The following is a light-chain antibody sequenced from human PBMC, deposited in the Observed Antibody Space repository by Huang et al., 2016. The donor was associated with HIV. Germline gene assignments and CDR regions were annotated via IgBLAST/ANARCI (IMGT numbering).Light chain of an antibody. V-gene: IGKV1-27*01. CDR2: VAS. Sequence: DIQMTQSPSSLSAFVGDTVTITCRASQVIGNSLAWYQQKPGRPPKLLIYVASTLQSGVPSRFSGSGSGTDFTLTISNLQTEDVATYDCQKYDSAPRTFGQGTRV. J-gene: IGKJ1*01. CDR1: QVIGNS. CDR3: QKYDSAPRT.